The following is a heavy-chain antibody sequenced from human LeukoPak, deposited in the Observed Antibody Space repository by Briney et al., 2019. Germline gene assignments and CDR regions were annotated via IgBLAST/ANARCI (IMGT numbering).Heavy chain of an antibody. V-gene: IGHV3-30-3*01. J-gene: IGHJ4*02. CDR2: ISYDGSNN. D-gene: IGHD4-11*01. Sequence: GGSLRLSCAASGFTFSSYAMHWVRQAPGKGLEWVAVISYDGSNNYYADSVKGRFTISRDNSKNTLYLQMNSLRAEDTAVYYCARSLGTVTTLDYWGQGTLVTVSS. CDR1: GFTFSSYA. CDR3: ARSLGTVTTLDY.